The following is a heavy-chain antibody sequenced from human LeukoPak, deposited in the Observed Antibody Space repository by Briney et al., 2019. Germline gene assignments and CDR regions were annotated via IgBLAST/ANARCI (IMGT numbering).Heavy chain of an antibody. CDR1: GYTFTGYY. CDR2: INPNSGGT. J-gene: IGHJ6*03. D-gene: IGHD3-3*01. CDR3: ASTYYDFWSGHYYYYYMDV. V-gene: IGHV1-2*02. Sequence: ASVKVSCKASGYTFTGYYMHWVRQAPGQGLEWMGWINPNSGGTNYAQKFQGRVTMTRDTSISTAYMELSRLRSDDTAVYYCASTYYDFWSGHYYYYYMDVWGKGTTVTVSS.